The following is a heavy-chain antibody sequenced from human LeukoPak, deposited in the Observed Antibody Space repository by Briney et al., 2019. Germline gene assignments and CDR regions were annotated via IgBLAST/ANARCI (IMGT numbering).Heavy chain of an antibody. CDR1: GYTFTSYY. CDR2: IDPSGGST. Sequence: ASVTVSCKASGYTFTSYYMHWVRQAPGQGLEWMGIIDPSGGSTSYAQKFQGRVTMTRDTSTSTVYMELSSLRSEDTAVCYCARVAPQYCSSTSCYALPYWGQGTLVTVSS. J-gene: IGHJ4*02. CDR3: ARVAPQYCSSTSCYALPY. V-gene: IGHV1-46*01. D-gene: IGHD2-2*01.